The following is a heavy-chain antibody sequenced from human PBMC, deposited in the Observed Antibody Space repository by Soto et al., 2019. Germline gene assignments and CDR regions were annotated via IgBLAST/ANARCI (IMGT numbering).Heavy chain of an antibody. Sequence: EVQLLESGGSLVQPGGSLRLSCAASGFTFSSYAMSWVRQAPGKGLEWVSAISGSGGSTYYADSVKGRFTISRENSKNTLHLQMNSLRADDTAVDYCAKADFWSGYSSPLDYGGQGPLVAVSS. CDR2: ISGSGGST. D-gene: IGHD3-3*01. CDR1: GFTFSSYA. V-gene: IGHV3-23*01. CDR3: AKADFWSGYSSPLDY. J-gene: IGHJ4*02.